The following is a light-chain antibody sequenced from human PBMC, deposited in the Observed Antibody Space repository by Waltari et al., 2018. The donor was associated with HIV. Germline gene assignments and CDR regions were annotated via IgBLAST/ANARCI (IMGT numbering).Light chain of an antibody. CDR2: DVS. J-gene: IGLJ2*01. CDR3: SSYTSSSTLVV. V-gene: IGLV2-14*01. CDR1: SSNIGRHS. Sequence: QFLLTQPPSASGTPGQRVTISCLGSSSNIGRHSVNWYQQFPGTAPKLLIYDVSNLPSGVSNRFSGSKSGNTASLTISGLQAEDEADYYCSSYTSSSTLVVFGGGTKLTVL.